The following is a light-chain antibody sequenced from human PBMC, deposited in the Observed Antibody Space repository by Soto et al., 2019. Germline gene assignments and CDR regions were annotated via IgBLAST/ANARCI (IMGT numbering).Light chain of an antibody. CDR3: SSYTSSSIYVV. CDR1: SSDVGGYNY. J-gene: IGLJ2*01. V-gene: IGLV2-14*01. Sequence: QSVLTQPASVSGSPGQSITISCTGTSSDVGGYNYVSWHQQHPGKAPKLMIYDVSNRPSGVSNRFSGSKSGNTASLTISGLQAVDEADYYCSSYTSSSIYVVFGGGTKLTVL. CDR2: DVS.